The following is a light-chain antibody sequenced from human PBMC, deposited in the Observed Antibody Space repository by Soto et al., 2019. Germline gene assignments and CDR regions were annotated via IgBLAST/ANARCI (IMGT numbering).Light chain of an antibody. Sequence: EIVLTQSPGTLSLSPGERATLSCRASQSLSSSYLAWYQQKPGQAPRLLIYGASTRATGIPDRFSGSASGTDFTLTISRLEPEDFAVYYCQQYGSSPCTFGQGTNLEIK. CDR2: GAS. J-gene: IGKJ2*02. V-gene: IGKV3-20*01. CDR3: QQYGSSPCT. CDR1: QSLSSSY.